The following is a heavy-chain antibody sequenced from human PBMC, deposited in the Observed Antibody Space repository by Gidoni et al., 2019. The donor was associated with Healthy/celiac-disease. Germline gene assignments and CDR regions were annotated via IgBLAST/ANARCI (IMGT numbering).Heavy chain of an antibody. J-gene: IGHJ3*02. CDR3: ARVPLITMVRRAFDI. D-gene: IGHD3-10*01. V-gene: IGHV4-61*01. CDR2: IYYSGST. Sequence: QVQLQESGPGLVKPSETLSLTCTVPGGPVSSGSYYWSWIRQPPGKGLEWIGYIYYSGSTNYNPSLKSRVTISVDTSKNQYSLKLSSVTAADTAVYYCARVPLITMVRRAFDIWGQGTMVTVSS. CDR1: GGPVSSGSYY.